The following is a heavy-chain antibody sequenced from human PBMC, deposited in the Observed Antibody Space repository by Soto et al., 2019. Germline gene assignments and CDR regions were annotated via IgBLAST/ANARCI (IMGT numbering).Heavy chain of an antibody. CDR3: ARDLQFNYYDSSGYYYGPYYYGMDV. Sequence: GGSLRLSCAASGFTFSSYAMHWVRQAPGKGLEWVAVISYDGSNKYYADSVKGRFTISRDNSKNTLYLQMSSLRAEDTAVYYCARDLQFNYYDSSGYYYGPYYYGMDVWGQGTTVTVSS. J-gene: IGHJ6*02. V-gene: IGHV3-30-3*01. D-gene: IGHD3-22*01. CDR2: ISYDGSNK. CDR1: GFTFSSYA.